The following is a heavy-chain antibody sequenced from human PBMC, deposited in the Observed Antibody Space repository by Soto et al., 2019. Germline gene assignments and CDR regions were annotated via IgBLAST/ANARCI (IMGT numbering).Heavy chain of an antibody. D-gene: IGHD3-3*01. CDR2: ISGSGGST. J-gene: IGHJ4*02. Sequence: WWYLRLSCAASGFTVSGQSISWFRQSPGKGLEWVSAISGSGGSTYYADSVKGRFTISRDNSKNTLYLQMNSLRAEDTAVYYCAKDGRGITIFGVAHYWGQGTLVTVSS. V-gene: IGHV3-23*01. CDR3: AKDGRGITIFGVAHY. CDR1: GFTVSGQS.